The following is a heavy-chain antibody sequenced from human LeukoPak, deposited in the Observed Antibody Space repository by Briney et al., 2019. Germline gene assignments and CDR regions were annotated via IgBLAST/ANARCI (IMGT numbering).Heavy chain of an antibody. CDR2: ISSSGDKT. J-gene: IGHJ4*02. CDR1: GFTFRDYD. V-gene: IGHV3-11*04. D-gene: IGHD1-1*01. Sequence: GGTLRLYCTGSGFTFRDYDLSWLRPAPGKGLKGISYISSSGDKTYYVDSVKGRSTLYRDNAKNSVYLQMSSLRPEDTAVYFCARDTEVFTNDQSFFEYWGQGALVTVSS. CDR3: ARDTEVFTNDQSFFEY.